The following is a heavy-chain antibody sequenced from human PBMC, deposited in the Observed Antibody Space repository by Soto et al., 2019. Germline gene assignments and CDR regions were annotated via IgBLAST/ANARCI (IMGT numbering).Heavy chain of an antibody. J-gene: IGHJ4*02. V-gene: IGHV1-24*01. D-gene: IGHD3-9*01. CDR3: ATGFQLRYFDWFFSPDY. Sequence: ASVKVSCKVSGYTLTELSMHWVRQAPGKGLEWMGGFDPEDGETIYAQKFQGRVTMTEDTSTDTAYMELSSLRSEDTAVYYCATGFQLRYFDWFFSPDYWGQGTLVTVSS. CDR2: FDPEDGET. CDR1: GYTLTELS.